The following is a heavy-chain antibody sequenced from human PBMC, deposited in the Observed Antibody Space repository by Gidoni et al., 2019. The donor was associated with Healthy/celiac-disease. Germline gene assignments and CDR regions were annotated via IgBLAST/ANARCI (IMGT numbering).Heavy chain of an antibody. CDR2: ISSSGSTI. D-gene: IGHD3-9*01. J-gene: IGHJ4*02. Sequence: EVQLVESGGGLVQPGGSLRLSCAAPGFTFSRYEMNWVRQAPGKGLEWVSYISSSGSTIYYADSVKGRFTISRDNAKNSLYLQMNSLRAEDTAVYYCARVYYDILTGYYGPYYFDYWGQGTLVTVSS. CDR3: ARVYYDILTGYYGPYYFDY. V-gene: IGHV3-48*03. CDR1: GFTFSRYE.